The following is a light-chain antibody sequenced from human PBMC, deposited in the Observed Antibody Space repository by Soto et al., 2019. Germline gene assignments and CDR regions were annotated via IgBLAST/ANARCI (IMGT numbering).Light chain of an antibody. CDR2: GAS. J-gene: IGKJ1*01. Sequence: IVLTQDPGILSLSTGERATLSCRTSQSVSSSDLAWYQHTPGQAPRLLIYGASSRATGIPDTFSGSGSGTDDTLTCSRRAPEDFSVYYCLQYGTPFWTFDHGTKVVIK. V-gene: IGKV3-20*01. CDR3: LQYGTPFWT. CDR1: QSVSSSD.